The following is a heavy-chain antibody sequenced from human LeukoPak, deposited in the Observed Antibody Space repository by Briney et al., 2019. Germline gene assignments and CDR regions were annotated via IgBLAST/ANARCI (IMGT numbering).Heavy chain of an antibody. Sequence: PSETLSLTCAVYGGSFSGYYWSWIRQPPGKGLEWIGEINHSGSTNYNPSLKSRVTISVDTSKNQFSLKLSSVTAADTAVYYCARVRCSSTSCCAHNDYWGQGTLVTVSS. CDR1: GGSFSGYY. CDR2: INHSGST. J-gene: IGHJ4*02. CDR3: ARVRCSSTSCCAHNDY. D-gene: IGHD2-2*01. V-gene: IGHV4-34*01.